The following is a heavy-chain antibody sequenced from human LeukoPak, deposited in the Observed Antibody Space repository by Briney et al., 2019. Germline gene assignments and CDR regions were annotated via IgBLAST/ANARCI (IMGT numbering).Heavy chain of an antibody. J-gene: IGHJ4*02. V-gene: IGHV1-69*06. D-gene: IGHD5-18*01. CDR3: ARDSGKRGYSPNFDY. CDR2: IIPIFGTA. CDR1: GGTFSSYA. Sequence: ASVKVSCKASGGTFSSYAISWVRQAPGQRLEWMGGIIPIFGTANYAQKFQGRVTITADKSTSTAYMELSSLRSEDTAVYYCARDSGKRGYSPNFDYWGQGTLVTVSS.